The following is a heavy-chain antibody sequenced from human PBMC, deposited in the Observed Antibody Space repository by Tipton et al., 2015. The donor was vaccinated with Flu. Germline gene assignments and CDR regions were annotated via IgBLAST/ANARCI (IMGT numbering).Heavy chain of an antibody. Sequence: GSLRLSCAVSGGSISSSNWWSWVRQPPGKGLEWIGEIYHSGSTNYNPSLKSRVTISVDKSKNQFSLKLSSVTAADTAVYYCARGSGSGTYVIFDYWGQGTLVSVSS. CDR3: ARGSGSGTYVIFDY. D-gene: IGHD3-10*01. CDR1: GGSISSSNW. V-gene: IGHV4-4*02. CDR2: IYHSGST. J-gene: IGHJ4*02.